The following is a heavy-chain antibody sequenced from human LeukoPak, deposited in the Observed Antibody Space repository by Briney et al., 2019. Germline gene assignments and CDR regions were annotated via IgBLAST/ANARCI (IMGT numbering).Heavy chain of an antibody. CDR1: GXTFSTYS. CDR3: ARSLAVAAYFDD. D-gene: IGHD6-19*01. CDR2: ISSTSNYI. V-gene: IGHV3-21*01. J-gene: IGHJ4*02. Sequence: GGSLRLSCSASGXTFSTYSMNWVRQAPGKGLEWVSTISSTSNYIYYADSVKGRFTISRDNAKNSLDLQMNSLTGEDTAVYYCARSLAVAAYFDDWGQGTLVTVSS.